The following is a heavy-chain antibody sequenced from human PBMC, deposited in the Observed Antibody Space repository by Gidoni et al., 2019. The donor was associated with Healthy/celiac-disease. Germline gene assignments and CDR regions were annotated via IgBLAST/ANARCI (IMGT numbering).Heavy chain of an antibody. J-gene: IGHJ4*02. Sequence: QVQLVESGGGVVQPGRSLRLSCAASGFTFSSYGMHWVRQAPGKGLEWVAGISYDGSNKYYADSVKGRFTISRDNSKNTLYLQMNSLRAEDTAVYYCAKEGGTFWSGYDYWGQGTLVTVSS. CDR3: AKEGGTFWSGYDY. V-gene: IGHV3-30*18. D-gene: IGHD3-3*01. CDR2: ISYDGSNK. CDR1: GFTFSSYG.